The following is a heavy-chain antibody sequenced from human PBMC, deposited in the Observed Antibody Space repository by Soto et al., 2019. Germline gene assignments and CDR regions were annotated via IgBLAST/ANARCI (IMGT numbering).Heavy chain of an antibody. V-gene: IGHV3-30*18. Sequence: QVQLVESGGGVVQPGRSLRLSCAASGFTFSIYGMHWVRQAPSKGLEWVADISYDGSKKHYADSVKGRFTVSRDNSKNTVNLQMNSLKAEDTPIYYCANMFGCSGAVCPDKIVYWGERTVVTVS. CDR3: ANMFGCSGAVCPDKIVY. CDR2: ISYDGSKK. CDR1: GFTFSIYG. J-gene: IGHJ4*02. D-gene: IGHD2-8*02.